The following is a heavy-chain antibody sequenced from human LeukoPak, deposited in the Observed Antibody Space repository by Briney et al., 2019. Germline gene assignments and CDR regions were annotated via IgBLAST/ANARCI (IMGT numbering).Heavy chain of an antibody. V-gene: IGHV3-48*01. Sequence: GGSLRLSCAASGFTFSSYSMNWVRQAPGKGLEWVSYISSSSSTIYYADSVKGRFTISRDNAKNSLYLQMNSLRAEDTAVYYCAGDLVGATGGTDYWGQGTLVTVSS. D-gene: IGHD1-26*01. CDR1: GFTFSSYS. CDR2: ISSSSSTI. CDR3: AGDLVGATGGTDY. J-gene: IGHJ4*02.